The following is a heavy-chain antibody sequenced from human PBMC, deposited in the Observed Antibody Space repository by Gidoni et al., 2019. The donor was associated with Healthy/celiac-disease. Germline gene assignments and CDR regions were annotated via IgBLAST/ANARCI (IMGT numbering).Heavy chain of an antibody. CDR3: ARVTCGGDCWYGMDV. CDR2: INPSGGST. V-gene: IGHV1-46*01. J-gene: IGHJ6*02. CDR1: GYTFTSNY. Sequence: QVQLVQSGAEVKKPGASVKVSCKASGYTFTSNYMHWVLQAPGPGLEWMGIINPSGGSTSYAKKFQGRVTMTRDTSTSTVYMELSSLRSEDTAVYYCARVTCGGDCWYGMDVWGQGTTVTVSS. D-gene: IGHD2-21*02.